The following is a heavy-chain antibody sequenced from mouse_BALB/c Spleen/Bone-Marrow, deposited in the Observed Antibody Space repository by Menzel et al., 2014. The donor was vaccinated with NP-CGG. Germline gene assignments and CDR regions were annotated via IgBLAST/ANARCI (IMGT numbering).Heavy chain of an antibody. Sequence: VQLVESAAELARPGASVKMSCKASGYTLTSYTMHRVKQRPGQGLEWIGYINPNSGYTEYNQNFKDKATLTTDTSSSTAYLQLSSLTSEDSAVYYCARRVPYHFDYWGQGTTLTVSS. CDR2: INPNSGYT. CDR1: GYTLTSYT. J-gene: IGHJ2*01. CDR3: ARRVPYHFDY. V-gene: IGHV1-4*02. D-gene: IGHD2-10*01.